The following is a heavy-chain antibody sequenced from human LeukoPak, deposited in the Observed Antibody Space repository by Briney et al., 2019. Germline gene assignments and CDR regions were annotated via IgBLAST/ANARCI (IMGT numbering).Heavy chain of an antibody. CDR1: GFTFSSYV. Sequence: GGSLRLSCAASGFTFSSYVMSWVRQAPGKGLEWVSAISGSGGGTSYTDSVKGRFTISRDNSKNTLYLQMDSLRAEDTAVYYCAKISGYFDYWGQGTLVTVSS. V-gene: IGHV3-23*01. D-gene: IGHD1-26*01. CDR3: AKISGYFDY. J-gene: IGHJ4*02. CDR2: ISGSGGGT.